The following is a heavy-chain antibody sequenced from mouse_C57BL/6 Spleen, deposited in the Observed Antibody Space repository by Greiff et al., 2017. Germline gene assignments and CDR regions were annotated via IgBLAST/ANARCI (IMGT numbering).Heavy chain of an antibody. CDR3: ARLGTEDYFDY. V-gene: IGHV1-42*01. J-gene: IGHJ2*01. D-gene: IGHD1-1*02. CDR2: INPSTGGT. Sequence: EVQLQQSGPELVKPGASVKISCKASGYSFTGYYMNWVKQSPEKSLEWIGEINPSTGGTTYNQKFKAKATLTVDKSSSTAYMQLKSLTSEDSAVYYCARLGTEDYFDYWGQGTTLTVSS. CDR1: GYSFTGYY.